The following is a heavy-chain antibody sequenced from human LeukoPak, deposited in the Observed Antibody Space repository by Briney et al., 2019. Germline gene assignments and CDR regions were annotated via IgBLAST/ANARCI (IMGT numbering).Heavy chain of an antibody. Sequence: KPSETLSLTCAVYGGSFSGYYWSWIRQPPGKGLEWIGEINHSGSTNYNPSPKSRVTISVDTSKNQFSLKLSSVTAADTAVYYCARLPPGYGNIVATGDYWGQGTLVTVSS. V-gene: IGHV4-34*01. CDR1: GGSFSGYY. D-gene: IGHD5-12*01. J-gene: IGHJ4*02. CDR2: INHSGST. CDR3: ARLPPGYGNIVATGDY.